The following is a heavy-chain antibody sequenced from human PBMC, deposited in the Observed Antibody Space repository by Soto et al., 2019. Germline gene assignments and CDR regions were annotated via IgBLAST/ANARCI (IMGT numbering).Heavy chain of an antibody. V-gene: IGHV3-21*03. CDR1: GFTFSSYS. CDR2: ISSSSSYI. J-gene: IGHJ4*02. D-gene: IGHD3-3*01. Sequence: PGGSLRLSCAASGFTFSSYSMNWVRQAPGKGLEWASSISSSSSYIYYADSVKGRFTISRDNAKNSLYLQMNSLKMEDTAVYYCNSYPDFWGGHTPLWGQGTLVTVSS. CDR3: NSYPDFWGGHTPL.